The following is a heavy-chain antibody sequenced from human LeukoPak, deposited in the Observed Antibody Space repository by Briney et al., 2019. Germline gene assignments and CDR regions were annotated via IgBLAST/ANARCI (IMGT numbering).Heavy chain of an antibody. D-gene: IGHD2-8*01. J-gene: IGHJ3*02. CDR1: GYSISSGYY. CDR2: IYHSGST. V-gene: IGHV4-38-2*02. CDR3: ARVCTQGGAFDI. Sequence: SETLSLTCTVSGYSISSGYYWGWIRQPPGKGLEWIGSIYHSGSTYYNPSLKSRVTISVDTSKNQFSLKLSSVTAADTAVYYCARVCTQGGAFDIWGQGTMVTVSS.